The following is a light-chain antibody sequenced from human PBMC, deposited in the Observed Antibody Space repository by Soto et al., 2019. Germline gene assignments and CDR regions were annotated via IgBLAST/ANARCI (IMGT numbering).Light chain of an antibody. CDR1: GSDVRTYNL. CDR3: CSYAGSHTWV. V-gene: IGLV2-23*01. J-gene: IGLJ1*01. CDR2: EAS. Sequence: QSALTQPASVSGSPGQSITISCTVTGSDVRTYNLVSWYQQHPGKVPKLIIYEASKRPSGVPDRFSGSKSGNMASLTISGLQAEDEADYYCCSYAGSHTWVFGTGTKLTVL.